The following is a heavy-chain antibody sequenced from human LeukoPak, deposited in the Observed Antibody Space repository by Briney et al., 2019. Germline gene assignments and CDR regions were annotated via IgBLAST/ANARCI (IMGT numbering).Heavy chain of an antibody. V-gene: IGHV3-7*01. D-gene: IGHD1-26*01. CDR1: GFTFSSYW. CDR3: AKDAPSGNFDY. CDR2: IKQDGSEE. J-gene: IGHJ4*02. Sequence: AGGSLRLSCAASGFTFSSYWMSWVRQAPGKGLEWVANIKQDGSEEYYVDSVKGRFTISRDNAKNSLYLQMNSLRAEDTAVYYCAKDAPSGNFDYWGQGTLVTVSS.